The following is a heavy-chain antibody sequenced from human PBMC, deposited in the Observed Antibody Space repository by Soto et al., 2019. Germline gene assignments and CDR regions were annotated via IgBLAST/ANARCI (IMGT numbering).Heavy chain of an antibody. V-gene: IGHV3-66*01. Sequence: EVQLVETGGGLVQPGGSLRLSCAASGFTVSSNYMSWVRQAPGKGLEWVSVIYSGGSTYYADSVKGRFTISRDNSKNTLYLQMNSLRAEDTAVYYCARGYSSGWYWFWYFDLWGRGTLVTVSS. CDR3: ARGYSSGWYWFWYFDL. CDR1: GFTVSSNY. D-gene: IGHD6-19*01. J-gene: IGHJ2*01. CDR2: IYSGGST.